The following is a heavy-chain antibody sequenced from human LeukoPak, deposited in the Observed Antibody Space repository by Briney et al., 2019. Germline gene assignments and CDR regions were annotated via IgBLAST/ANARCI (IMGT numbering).Heavy chain of an antibody. CDR2: ISAYNGNT. Sequence: GASVKVSCKASGYTFTSYGISWVRQAPGQGLEWMGWISAYNGNTNYAQKLQGRVTMTTDTSTSTAYMELRSLRSDDTAVYYCANLFVGDYGVDDGDAFDIWGQGTMVTASS. CDR3: ANLFVGDYGVDDGDAFDI. J-gene: IGHJ3*02. D-gene: IGHD4-17*01. CDR1: GYTFTSYG. V-gene: IGHV1-18*01.